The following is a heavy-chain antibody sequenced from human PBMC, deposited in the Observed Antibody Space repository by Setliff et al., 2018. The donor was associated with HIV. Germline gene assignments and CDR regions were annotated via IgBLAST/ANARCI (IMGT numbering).Heavy chain of an antibody. Sequence: PGGSLRLSCAASGFTFSSYGMHWVRQAPGKGLEWVAVISQDASKDYYADSMKGRFTISRDNAKNSLFLQMSSLRAEDTAVYYCARDPHPSGSSKPAFDCWGQGTLVTVSS. D-gene: IGHD1-26*01. CDR1: GFTFSSYG. V-gene: IGHV3-30*03. J-gene: IGHJ4*02. CDR3: ARDPHPSGSSKPAFDC. CDR2: ISQDASKD.